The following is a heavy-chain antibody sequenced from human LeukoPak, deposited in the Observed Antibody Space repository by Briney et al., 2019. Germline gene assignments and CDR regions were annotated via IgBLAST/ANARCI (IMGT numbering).Heavy chain of an antibody. D-gene: IGHD6-6*01. J-gene: IGHJ4*02. V-gene: IGHV4-38-2*02. CDR3: ARGGIAARLIDY. CDR2: IYHSGST. CDR1: GYSISSGYY. Sequence: SETLSLTCTVSGYSISSGYYWGWIRQPPGKGREWIGRIYHSGSTYYNPSLKSRVTISVDTSKNQFSLKLSSVTAADTAVYYCARGGIAARLIDYWGQGTLVTVSS.